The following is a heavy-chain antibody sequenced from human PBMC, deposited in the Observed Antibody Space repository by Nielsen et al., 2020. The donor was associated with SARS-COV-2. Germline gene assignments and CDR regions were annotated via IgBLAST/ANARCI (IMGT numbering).Heavy chain of an antibody. J-gene: IGHJ6*02. CDR1: GFTFSSSW. CDR2: IKTDGTEK. CDR3: ARVPALTTVINPWDYGMDV. Sequence: GESLKISCAASGFTFSSSWMTWVRQAPGKGLEWVASIKTDGTEKTYVDSVKGRFTISRDNAKNSLYLQMNSLRAEDTAVYYCARVPALTTVINPWDYGMDVWGQGTTVTVSS. V-gene: IGHV3-7*05. D-gene: IGHD4-17*01.